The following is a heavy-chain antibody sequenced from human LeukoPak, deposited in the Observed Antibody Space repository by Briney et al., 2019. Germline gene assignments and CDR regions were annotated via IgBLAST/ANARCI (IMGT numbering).Heavy chain of an antibody. CDR2: IYSDGST. J-gene: IGHJ4*02. CDR1: GFTVSNNY. D-gene: IGHD6-13*01. CDR3: ARGGSSWPNYFDY. V-gene: IGHV3-53*01. Sequence: GGSLRLSCAAFGFTVSNNYMSWVRQAPGKGLEWVSVIYSDGSTYYANSVKGRFTISRDNSKNTLYLQMNSLRAEDTAVYYCARGGSSWPNYFDYWGQGTLITVSS.